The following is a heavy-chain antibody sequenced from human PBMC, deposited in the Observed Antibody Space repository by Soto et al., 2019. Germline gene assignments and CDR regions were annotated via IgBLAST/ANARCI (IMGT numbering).Heavy chain of an antibody. D-gene: IGHD3-10*01. CDR1: GYSLNELC. J-gene: IGHJ1*01. Sequence: GASLNVFCKVSGYSLNELCMDWVRQPPGKGLEWIGGFDPEEGKMIYAQNFQGRVTMTEDTSTDTAYMELNSLTSEDTAIYYCATDLGVALAPLSILYFQQWGQGTVVTVSS. CDR3: ATDLGVALAPLSILYFQQ. V-gene: IGHV1-24*01. CDR2: FDPEEGKM.